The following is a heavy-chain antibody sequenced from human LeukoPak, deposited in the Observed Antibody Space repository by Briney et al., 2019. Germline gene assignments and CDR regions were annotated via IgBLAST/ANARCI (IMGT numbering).Heavy chain of an antibody. V-gene: IGHV4-34*01. J-gene: IGHJ4*02. D-gene: IGHD7-27*01. Sequence: SETLSLTCAVYGGSFSGYYWSWIRQPPGKGLGWIGEINHSGSTNYNPSLKSRVTISVDTSKNQFSLKLSSVTAADTAVYYCARREVTGGPFDYWGQGTLVTVSS. CDR3: ARREVTGGPFDY. CDR1: GGSFSGYY. CDR2: INHSGST.